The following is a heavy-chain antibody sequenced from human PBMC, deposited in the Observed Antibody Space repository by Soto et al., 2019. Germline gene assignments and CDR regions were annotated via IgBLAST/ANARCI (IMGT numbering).Heavy chain of an antibody. CDR1: GYTFISYG. V-gene: IGHV1-18*01. CDR3: ARDLSYSYGFYYYGMDV. CDR2: ISTYNVNT. Sequence: ASVKVSCKASGYTFISYGISWVRQAPGQGLEWMGWISTYNVNTNYAQKFQGRVTITADESTSTAYMELSSLRSEDTAVYYCARDLSYSYGFYYYGMDVWGQGITVTVSS. D-gene: IGHD5-18*01. J-gene: IGHJ6*02.